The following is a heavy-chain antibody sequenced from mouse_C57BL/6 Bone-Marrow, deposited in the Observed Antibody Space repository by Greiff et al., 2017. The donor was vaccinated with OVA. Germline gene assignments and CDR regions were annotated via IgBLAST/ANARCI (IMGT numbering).Heavy chain of an antibody. J-gene: IGHJ2*01. CDR1: GYTFTDYY. CDR2: INPNNGGT. CDR3: ARGGVDY. V-gene: IGHV1-26*01. Sequence: VQLQQSGPELVKPGASVKISCKASGYTFTDYYMNWVQQSHGKSLEWIGDINPNNGGTSYNQKFKGKATLTVDKSSSTAYMELRSLTSEDSAVYYCARGGVDYWGQGTTLTVSS.